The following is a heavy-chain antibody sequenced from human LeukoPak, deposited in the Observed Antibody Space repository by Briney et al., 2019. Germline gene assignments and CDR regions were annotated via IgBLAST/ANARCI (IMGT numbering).Heavy chain of an antibody. Sequence: GESLKISCKASGYNFASYWIGWVRQMPGKGLEWKGIIYPGDSETIYSPSFQGQVTISADKSISTAYLQWNSLKASDTAMYYCAKPSGSYRQGLRHFDYWGQGTLVTVSS. CDR3: AKPSGSYRQGLRHFDY. J-gene: IGHJ4*02. D-gene: IGHD1-26*01. CDR1: GYNFASYW. V-gene: IGHV5-51*01. CDR2: IYPGDSET.